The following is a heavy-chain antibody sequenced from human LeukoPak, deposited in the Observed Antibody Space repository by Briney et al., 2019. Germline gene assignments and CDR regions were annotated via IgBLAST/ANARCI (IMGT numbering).Heavy chain of an antibody. CDR1: GYSFTSYC. CDR3: ARVVVPAAIRAVSYYYGMDV. CDR2: IYPGDSDT. D-gene: IGHD2-2*02. J-gene: IGHJ6*02. V-gene: IGHV5-51*01. Sequence: GESLKISCKGSGYSFTSYCIGWVRQMPGKGLEWMGIIYPGDSDTRYSPSFQGQVTISADKSISTAYLQWSSLRASDTAMYYCARVVVPAAIRAVSYYYGMDVWGQGTTVTVSS.